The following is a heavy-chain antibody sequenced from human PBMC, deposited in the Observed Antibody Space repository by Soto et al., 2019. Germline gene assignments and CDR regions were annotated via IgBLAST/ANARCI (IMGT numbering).Heavy chain of an antibody. Sequence: GASVKVSCKASGGTFSSYAISWVRQAPGQGLEWMGGIIPIFGTANYAQKFQGRVTITADKSTSTAYMELSSLRSEDTAVYYCARDRDPVVVVAADYYYGMDVWGQGTTVTVSS. CDR1: GGTFSSYA. D-gene: IGHD2-15*01. V-gene: IGHV1-69*06. CDR3: ARDRDPVVVVAADYYYGMDV. CDR2: IIPIFGTA. J-gene: IGHJ6*02.